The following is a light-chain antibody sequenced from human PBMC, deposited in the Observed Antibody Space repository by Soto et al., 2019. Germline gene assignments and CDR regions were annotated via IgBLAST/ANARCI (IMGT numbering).Light chain of an antibody. Sequence: QYVLTQPPSVSGAPGQRVTISCTGSSSNIGAGYDVHWYQQLPGTAPKLLIYGNSNRPSGVPDRFSGSKSGTSASLAITGLQADEEAAYYCQSSDSSLSGSVFGGGTKLTVL. CDR1: SSNIGAGYD. V-gene: IGLV1-40*01. CDR3: QSSDSSLSGSV. CDR2: GNS. J-gene: IGLJ2*01.